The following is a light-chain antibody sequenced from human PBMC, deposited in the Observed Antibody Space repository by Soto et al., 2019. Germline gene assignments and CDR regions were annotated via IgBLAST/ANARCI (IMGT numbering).Light chain of an antibody. CDR2: DVS. CDR3: SSYTSSSTSV. Sequence: QSALTQPASVSGSPGQSITIYCTGTSSDVGGYNYVSWYQQHPGKAPKLMIYDVSNRPSGVSNRFSGSKSGNTASLTVSGLQAEDEADYYCSSYTSSSTSVFGGGTKLTVL. CDR1: SSDVGGYNY. J-gene: IGLJ2*01. V-gene: IGLV2-14*01.